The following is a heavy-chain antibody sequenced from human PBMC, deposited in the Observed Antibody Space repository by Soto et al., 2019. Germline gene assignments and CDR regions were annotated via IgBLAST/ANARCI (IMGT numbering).Heavy chain of an antibody. D-gene: IGHD3-10*01. CDR1: GASIRNYY. CDR2: VYKMGAI. V-gene: IGHV4-59*13. CDR3: PADYSSVSKCFHF. J-gene: IGHJ4*02. Sequence: NPSQTLSLTCIVSGASIRNYYWNCMRKPPGRGLEWIVYVYKMGAIHYNPSLRSRVPLSVDTSKKQLSLKLRSVTPAATAVYYCPADYSSVSKCFHFWGQGTLVTVSS.